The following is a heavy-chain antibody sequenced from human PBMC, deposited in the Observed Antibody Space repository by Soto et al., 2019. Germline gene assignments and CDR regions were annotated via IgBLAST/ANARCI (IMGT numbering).Heavy chain of an antibody. Sequence: SETLSLTCTVSGGSISSGDYYWSWIRQPPGKGLEWIGYIYYSGSTYYNPSLKSRVNLSVDTSKNQFSLKLSSVTAADTAVYYCARDAPEKDIVVVVAATSGAHDAFDIWGQGTMVTVS. V-gene: IGHV4-30-4*01. CDR1: GGSISSGDYY. CDR3: ARDAPEKDIVVVVAATSGAHDAFDI. CDR2: IYYSGST. D-gene: IGHD2-15*01. J-gene: IGHJ3*02.